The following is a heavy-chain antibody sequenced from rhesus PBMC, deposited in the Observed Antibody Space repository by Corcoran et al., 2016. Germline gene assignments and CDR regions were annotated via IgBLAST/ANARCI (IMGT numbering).Heavy chain of an antibody. J-gene: IGHJ6*01. CDR3: ARDYYGLDS. V-gene: IGHV3-183*01. CDR2: IGYSGKTI. Sequence: EVQLVESGGGLVKPGASLRLSCAASGYTFGGYGMHWVRQAPGKGLEWVSFIGYSGKTIYYTDSVKGRFTISRDNAKNSLSLQMNSLRAEDTAVYYCARDYYGLDSWGQGVVVTVSS. CDR1: GYTFGGYG.